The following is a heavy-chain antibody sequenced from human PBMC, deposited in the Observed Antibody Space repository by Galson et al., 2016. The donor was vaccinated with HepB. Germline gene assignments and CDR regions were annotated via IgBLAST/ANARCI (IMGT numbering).Heavy chain of an antibody. J-gene: IGHJ4*02. CDR2: ISWNSGSI. CDR1: GFTFDDYA. D-gene: IGHD2-15*01. CDR3: AKDTSGGDFDY. V-gene: IGHV3-9*01. Sequence: SLRLSCAASGFTFDDYAMHWVRQAPGKGLEWVSGISWNSGSIGYADSVKGRFTISRDNAKKSLYLQMNSLRAEDKALYYCAKDTSGGDFDYWGTGTLVTVSS.